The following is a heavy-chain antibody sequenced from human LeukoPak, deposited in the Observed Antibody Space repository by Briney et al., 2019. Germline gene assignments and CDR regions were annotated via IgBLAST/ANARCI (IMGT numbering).Heavy chain of an antibody. CDR1: GYTLTELS. V-gene: IGHV1-24*01. CDR2: FDPEDGET. J-gene: IGHJ4*02. CDR3: ATDRPLYDSSGYYHK. D-gene: IGHD3-22*01. Sequence: GASVKVSCKVSGYTLTELSMHWVRQAPGKGLEWMGGFDPEDGETIYAQKFQGRVTMTEDTSTDTAYMELSSLRSEDTAVYYCATDRPLYDSSGYYHKWGQGTLVTVSS.